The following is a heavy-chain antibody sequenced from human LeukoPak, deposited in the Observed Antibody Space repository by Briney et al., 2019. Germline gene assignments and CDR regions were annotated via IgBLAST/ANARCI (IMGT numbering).Heavy chain of an antibody. V-gene: IGHV3-21*01. D-gene: IGHD3-9*01. Sequence: GGSLRLSCAASGFTFRSYSMNWVRQAPGKGLEWVSSISSSSSYIYYADSVKGRFTISRDNAKNSLYLQMNSLRAEDTAVYYCARDRYYDILTGYYRALDAFDIWGQGTMVTVSS. CDR3: ARDRYYDILTGYYRALDAFDI. J-gene: IGHJ3*02. CDR1: GFTFRSYS. CDR2: ISSSSSYI.